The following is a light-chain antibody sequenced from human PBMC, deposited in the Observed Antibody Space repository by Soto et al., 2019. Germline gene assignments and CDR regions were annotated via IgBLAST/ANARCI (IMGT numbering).Light chain of an antibody. V-gene: IGKV3-20*01. CDR3: QQYGCPTGT. CDR1: QSVSSSY. CDR2: GAS. J-gene: IGKJ1*01. Sequence: EIVLTQSPGTLSLSPGERATLSCRASQSVSSSYLAWYQQKPGQAPRLLIYGASSRATGIPDRFSGSGSGADFHLTIRRMEPEDFAVYLCQQYGCPTGTFGPGTQVEIK.